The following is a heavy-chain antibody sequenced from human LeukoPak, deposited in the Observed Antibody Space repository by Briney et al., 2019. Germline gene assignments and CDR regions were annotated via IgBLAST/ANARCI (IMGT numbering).Heavy chain of an antibody. V-gene: IGHV3-11*06. CDR2: ISSSSSYT. CDR1: GFTFSDYY. Sequence: GGSLRLSCAASGFTFSDYYMSWLRPAQGKGLEWVSYISSSSSYTNYADSVKGRFTISRDNAKNSLYLQMNSLRAEDTAVYYCARDRSGYGGYDSLGDYYGMDVWGKGTTVTVSS. D-gene: IGHD5-12*01. CDR3: ARDRSGYGGYDSLGDYYGMDV. J-gene: IGHJ6*04.